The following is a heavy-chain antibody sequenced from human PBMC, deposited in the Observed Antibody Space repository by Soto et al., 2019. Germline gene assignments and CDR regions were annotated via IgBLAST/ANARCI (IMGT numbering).Heavy chain of an antibody. D-gene: IGHD3-3*01. V-gene: IGHV4-59*01. CDR2: IYYSGST. J-gene: IGHJ6*02. CDR1: GGSISSCY. CDR3: ARAGRGVVITGYYGMDV. Sequence: SETLSLTCTVSGGSISSCYWSWIRQPPGKGLEWIGYIYYSGSTNYNPSLKSRVTISVDTSKNQFSLKLSSVTAADTAVYYCARAGRGVVITGYYGMDVWGQGTTVTVSS.